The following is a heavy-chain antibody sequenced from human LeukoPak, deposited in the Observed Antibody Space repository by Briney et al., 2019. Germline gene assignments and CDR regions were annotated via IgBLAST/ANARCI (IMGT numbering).Heavy chain of an antibody. V-gene: IGHV4-59*01. Sequence: SETLSLTCTVSGGSITTYHWNWIRQPPGKGLEWIGYAYYGGGTKYNPSLKSRVSLSVDTSKNQVSLKLSSVTAADTAVYFCARSYGSYVLDYWGQGSLVIVSS. CDR3: ARSYGSYVLDY. J-gene: IGHJ4*02. CDR2: AYYGGGT. D-gene: IGHD6-6*01. CDR1: GGSITTYH.